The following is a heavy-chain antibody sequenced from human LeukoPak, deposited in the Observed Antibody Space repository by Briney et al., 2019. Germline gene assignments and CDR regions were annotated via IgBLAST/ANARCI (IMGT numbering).Heavy chain of an antibody. CDR2: ISGSGGST. V-gene: IGHV3-23*01. CDR1: GFTFSSYG. J-gene: IGHJ4*02. CDR3: ARGKRFGDLENY. Sequence: GGSLRLSCAASGFTFSSYGMSWVRQAPGKGLEWVSAISGSGGSTYYADSVKGRFTISRDNSKNKLYLQMNSLRVEDTAVYYCARGKRFGDLENYWGQGTLVTVSS. D-gene: IGHD3-10*01.